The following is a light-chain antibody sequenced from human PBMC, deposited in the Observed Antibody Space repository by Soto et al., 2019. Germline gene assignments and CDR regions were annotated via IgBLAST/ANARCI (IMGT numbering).Light chain of an antibody. V-gene: IGKV1-39*01. Sequence: DIQMTQSPSSLSASVGDIVTITCRASQTVSSYLNWYQQKPGKAPKLLIYGASTLQSGVPSRFSGSGSGTDFTLTISSLQPEDFATYYCQQSYSMLPTFGQGTKVDNK. CDR2: GAS. CDR1: QTVSSY. J-gene: IGKJ2*01. CDR3: QQSYSMLPT.